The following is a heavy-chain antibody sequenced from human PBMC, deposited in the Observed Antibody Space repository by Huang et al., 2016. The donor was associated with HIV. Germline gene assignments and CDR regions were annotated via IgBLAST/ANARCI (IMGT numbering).Heavy chain of an antibody. J-gene: IGHJ4*02. CDR3: ARAGVAANGIDY. D-gene: IGHD2-21*01. Sequence: QVQLVQSGAEVKTPGPSVKVSCKASGGTFSNYAIGWVRKAPGQGLEWMGGIIPKYGTANYAQKVRDRVTITADESTAKAYMELSSLKFEDTAMYYCARAGVAANGIDYWGQGTLVTVSS. CDR2: IIPKYGTA. V-gene: IGHV1-69*13. CDR1: GGTFSNYA.